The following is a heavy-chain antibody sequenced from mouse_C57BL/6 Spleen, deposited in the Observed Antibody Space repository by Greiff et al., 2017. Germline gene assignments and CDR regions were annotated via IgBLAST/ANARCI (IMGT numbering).Heavy chain of an antibody. CDR1: GYTFTDYY. Sequence: VKVVESGAELVRPGASVKLSCKASGYTFTDYYINWVKQRPGQGLEWIARIYPGSGNTYYNEKFKGKATLTAEKSSSTAYMQLSSLTSEDSAVYFCARAPITSWFAYWGQGTLVTVSA. CDR3: ARAPITSWFAY. V-gene: IGHV1-76*01. D-gene: IGHD2-4*01. CDR2: IYPGSGNT. J-gene: IGHJ3*01.